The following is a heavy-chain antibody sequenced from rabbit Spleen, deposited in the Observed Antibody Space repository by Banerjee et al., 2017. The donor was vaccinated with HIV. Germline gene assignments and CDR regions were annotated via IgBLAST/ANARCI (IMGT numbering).Heavy chain of an antibody. Sequence: QEQLEESGGDLVKPEGSLTLTCTASGFSFSSTYWICWVRQAPGKGLEWIACIYTGSSGETYYASWAKGRFTISKTSSTTVTLQMTSLTAADTATYFCARDLTDAIGWNFGWWGPGTLVTVS. D-gene: IGHD4-1*01. CDR3: ARDLTDAIGWNFGW. CDR2: IYTGSSGET. J-gene: IGHJ4*01. V-gene: IGHV1S45*01. CDR1: GFSFSSTYW.